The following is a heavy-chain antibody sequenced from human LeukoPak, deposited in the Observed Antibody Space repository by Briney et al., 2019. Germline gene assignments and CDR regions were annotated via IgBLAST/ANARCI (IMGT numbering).Heavy chain of an antibody. CDR2: ISSSSSYI. CDR1: GFTFSSYT. D-gene: IGHD5-18*01. CDR3: ARDKGSYDSDF. V-gene: IGHV3-21*01. J-gene: IGHJ4*02. Sequence: PGGSLRLSCAASGFTFSSYTMNWLRQAPGKGLEWVSSISSSSSYIYCADSVKGRFTISRDNAKNSLYLQMNSLRAEDTAVYYCARDKGSYDSDFWGQGTLVTVSS.